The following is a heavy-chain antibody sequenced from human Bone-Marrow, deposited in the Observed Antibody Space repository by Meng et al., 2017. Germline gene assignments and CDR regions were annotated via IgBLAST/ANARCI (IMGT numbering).Heavy chain of an antibody. CDR3: ASLKRVLRYFDWFTSDAFAI. J-gene: IGHJ3*02. CDR2: INSDGSST. Sequence: GESLKISCAASGFTFSSYWMHWVRQAPGKGLVWVSRINSDGSSTSYADYVKGRFTISRDNAKNTLYLQMNSLRAEDTAVYYCASLKRVLRYFDWFTSDAFAIWGQG. D-gene: IGHD3-9*01. CDR1: GFTFSSYW. V-gene: IGHV3-74*01.